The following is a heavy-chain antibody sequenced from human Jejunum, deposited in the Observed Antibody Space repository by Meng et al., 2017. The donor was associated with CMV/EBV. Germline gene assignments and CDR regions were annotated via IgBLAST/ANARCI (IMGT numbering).Heavy chain of an antibody. D-gene: IGHD1-26*01. CDR3: VRDCRREHLFDY. CDR1: GFTFSDYW. V-gene: IGHV3-7*01. J-gene: IGHJ4*02. Sequence: EASGFTFSDYWMTWVRQAPGKGLEWVANINKDESEKNYVGSVKGRFTISRDNAKNSLYLQMNSLRAEDTAVYYCVRDCRREHLFDYWGQGTLVTVSS. CDR2: INKDESEK.